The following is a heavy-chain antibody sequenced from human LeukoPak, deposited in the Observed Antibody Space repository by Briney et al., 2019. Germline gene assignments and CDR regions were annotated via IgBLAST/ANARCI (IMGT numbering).Heavy chain of an antibody. Sequence: SETLSLTCIVSAGSISSKYWSWIRQPDGKVREWIGYIYYSGGTNYNPSLKSRATISVDTPKNQFSLKLSSVTAADRPVYYFPRDTHSSSWYAYFDYWGQGTLVSVST. CDR2: IYYSGGT. J-gene: IGHJ4*02. CDR3: PRDTHSSSWYAYFDY. V-gene: IGHV4-59*01. D-gene: IGHD6-13*01. CDR1: AGSISSKY.